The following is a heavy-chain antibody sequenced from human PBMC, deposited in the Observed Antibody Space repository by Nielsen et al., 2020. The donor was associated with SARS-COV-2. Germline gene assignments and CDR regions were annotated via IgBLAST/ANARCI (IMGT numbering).Heavy chain of an antibody. V-gene: IGHV4-34*01. J-gene: IGHJ5*02. CDR2: INHSGST. CDR1: GGSFSGYC. Sequence: SETLSLTCAVYGGSFSGYCWSWIRQPPGKGLEWIGEINHSGSTNYNPSLKSRVTISVDTSKNQFSLKLSSVTAADTAVYYCARVPLYGSGSYYFAVDPWGQGTLVTVSS. D-gene: IGHD3-10*01. CDR3: ARVPLYGSGSYYFAVDP.